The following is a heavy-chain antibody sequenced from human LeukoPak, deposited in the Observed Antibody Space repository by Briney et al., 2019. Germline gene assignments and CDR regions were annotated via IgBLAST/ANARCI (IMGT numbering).Heavy chain of an antibody. CDR1: GFTFSSYN. Sequence: GGSLRLSCVAPGFTFSSYNINWVRQAPGKGLEWVSSISSSSSYIYYADSVKGRFTISRDNAKNSLYLQMNSLRAEDTAVYYCARGLLVEAGNFDYWGQGTLVTVSS. CDR3: ARGLLVEAGNFDY. CDR2: ISSSSSYI. V-gene: IGHV3-21*06. J-gene: IGHJ4*02. D-gene: IGHD1-26*01.